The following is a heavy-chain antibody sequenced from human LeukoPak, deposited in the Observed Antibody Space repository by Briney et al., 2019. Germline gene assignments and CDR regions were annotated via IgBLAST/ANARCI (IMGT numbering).Heavy chain of an antibody. CDR3: ARDLVKQLSYYFDY. Sequence: QPGRSLRLSCAASGFTFSSYGMHWVRQAPGKGLEWVAVIWYDGSNKYYADSVKGRFTISRDNSKNTLYLQMNSLRAEDTAVYYCARDLVKQLSYYFDYWGQGTLVTVSS. D-gene: IGHD6-6*01. J-gene: IGHJ4*02. CDR1: GFTFSSYG. CDR2: IWYDGSNK. V-gene: IGHV3-33*01.